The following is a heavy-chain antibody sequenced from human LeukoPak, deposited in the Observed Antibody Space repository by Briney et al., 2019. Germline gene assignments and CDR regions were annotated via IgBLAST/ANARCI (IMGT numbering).Heavy chain of an antibody. CDR3: ARGGLYKFDY. V-gene: IGHV3-23*01. D-gene: IGHD1-14*01. J-gene: IGHJ4*02. CDR2: VIGSGGNT. Sequence: GGSLRLSCAASRFTFSCYAMSWVRQAPGKGLEWVSTVIGSGGNTYYADSVRGRFTISRDNSKNTLYLQINSLGADDTAVYYCARGGLYKFDYWGQGTLVTASS. CDR1: RFTFSCYA.